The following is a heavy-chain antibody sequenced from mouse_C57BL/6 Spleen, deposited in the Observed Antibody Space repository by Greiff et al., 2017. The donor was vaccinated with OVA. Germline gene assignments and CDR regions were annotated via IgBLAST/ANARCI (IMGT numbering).Heavy chain of an antibody. V-gene: IGHV1-69*01. CDR3: AREEIYYGYYYAMDY. CDR2: IDPSDSYT. D-gene: IGHD2-2*01. CDR1: GYTFTSYW. J-gene: IGHJ4*01. Sequence: QVQLQQPGAELVMPGASVKLSCKASGYTFTSYWMHWVKQRPGQGLEWIGEIDPSDSYTNYHQKFKGKSTLTVYNSSNTASMQLSSLTSEDSAVYYCAREEIYYGYYYAMDYWGQGTSVTVSS.